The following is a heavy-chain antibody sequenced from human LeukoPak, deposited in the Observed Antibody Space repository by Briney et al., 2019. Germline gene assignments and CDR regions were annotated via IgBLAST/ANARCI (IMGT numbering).Heavy chain of an antibody. CDR3: ARHFLRYGSYYDY. CDR2: IYTSGST. J-gene: IGHJ4*02. D-gene: IGHD5-18*01. V-gene: IGHV4-4*09. CDR1: GGIISSYY. Sequence: MTSETLSLTCTVSGGIISSYYWSWIRQPPGKGLEWIGYIYTSGSTNYNPSLKSRVTISVDTSKNQFSLKLSSVTAADTAVYHCARHFLRYGSYYDYWGQGTLVTVSS.